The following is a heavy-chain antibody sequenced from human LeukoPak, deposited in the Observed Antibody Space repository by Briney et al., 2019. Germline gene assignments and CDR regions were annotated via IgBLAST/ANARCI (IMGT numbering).Heavy chain of an antibody. V-gene: IGHV4-39*01. CDR2: IYYSGST. J-gene: IGHJ6*04. CDR1: GGSISSSNYY. D-gene: IGHD6-6*01. Sequence: PSETLSLTCTVSGGSISSSNYYWGWIRQPPGKGLEWIGSIYYSGSTYYNPSLKSRVTISVDTSKNQFSLKLSSVTAADTAVYYCAGQYSSSFGTTSVWGKGTTVTVSS. CDR3: AGQYSSSFGTTSV.